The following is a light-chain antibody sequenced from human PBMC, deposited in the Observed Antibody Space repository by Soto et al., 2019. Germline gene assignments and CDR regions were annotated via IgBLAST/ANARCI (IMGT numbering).Light chain of an antibody. V-gene: IGLV2-14*01. J-gene: IGLJ1*01. CDR3: SSYVSNINYV. CDR2: EVS. Sequence: QSARTHPASVSGSPGQSITISCTGTSSDVGGYDYVSWYQHHPGKAPKLMIYEVSNRPSGISNRFSGSKSGNTASLTISGLQAEEEADYYCSSYVSNINYVFGTGTKVTVL. CDR1: SSDVGGYDY.